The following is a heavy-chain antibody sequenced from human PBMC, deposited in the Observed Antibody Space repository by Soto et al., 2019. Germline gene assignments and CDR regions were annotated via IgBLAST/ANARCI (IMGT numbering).Heavy chain of an antibody. V-gene: IGHV3-64*01. D-gene: IGHD6-13*01. CDR2: ISSNGGST. CDR3: ARTSSTSIAAAGRGNAFDI. CDR1: GFTFSSYA. J-gene: IGHJ3*02. Sequence: GGSLRLSCAASGFTFSSYAMHWVRQAPGKGLEYVSAISSNGGSTYYANSVKGRFTISRDNSKNTLYLQMGSLRAEDMAVYYCARTSSTSIAAAGRGNAFDIWGQGTMVTVS.